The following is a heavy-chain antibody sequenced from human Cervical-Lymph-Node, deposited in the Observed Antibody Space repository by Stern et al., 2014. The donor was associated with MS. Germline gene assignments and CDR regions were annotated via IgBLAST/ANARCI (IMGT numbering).Heavy chain of an antibody. CDR1: GYTFTSYG. V-gene: IGHV1-18*01. D-gene: IGHD2-15*01. CDR2: ISAYHGNT. Sequence: QVQLVQSGAEVKKPGASVKVSCKASGYTFTSYGIIWVRQAPGQGLEWMGWISAYHGNTNYSLKIQSRVTMTTVTSTSTAYMEVRSLRSDDTAVYYCARGLLGSENAFEIWGQGTMVTVSS. CDR3: ARGLLGSENAFEI. J-gene: IGHJ3*02.